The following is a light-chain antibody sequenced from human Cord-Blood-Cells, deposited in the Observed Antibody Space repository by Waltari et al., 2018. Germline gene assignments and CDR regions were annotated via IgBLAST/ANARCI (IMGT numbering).Light chain of an antibody. V-gene: IGKV1-8*01. CDR1: QGISSY. CDR2: AAS. J-gene: IGKJ1*01. Sequence: AIRITQSPSSLSASTGDRVTITCRASQGISSYLAWYQQKPGKAPKLLIYAASTLQSGVPSRFSSSGSGTDFTLTISCLQSEDFATYYCQQYYSYPPWTFGQGTKVEIK. CDR3: QQYYSYPPWT.